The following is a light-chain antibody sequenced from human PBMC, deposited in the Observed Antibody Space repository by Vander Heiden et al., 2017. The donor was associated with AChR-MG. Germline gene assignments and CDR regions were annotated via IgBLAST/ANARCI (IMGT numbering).Light chain of an antibody. J-gene: IGKJ4*01. V-gene: IGKV1-39*01. CDR3: QQSYSTPEDT. CDR1: QSISSY. Sequence: DIQMTQSPSSLSASVGDRVTITCRASQSISSYLNWYQQKPGKAPKLLIYAESSLQSGVPSRFSGSGSGTDFTLTISSLQPEDFATYYCQQSYSTPEDTFGGGTKVEIK. CDR2: AES.